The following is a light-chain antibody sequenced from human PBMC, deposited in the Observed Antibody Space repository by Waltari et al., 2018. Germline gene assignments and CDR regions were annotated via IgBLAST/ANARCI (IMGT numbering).Light chain of an antibody. J-gene: IGKJ1*01. CDR1: QSVTRW. CDR3: QQYSSFFPA. CDR2: EAS. Sequence: DIQMTQSPSTLSASVGDRVTITCRATQSVTRWLAWYQLKPGEAPKVLIHEASRLIDGVQSRFIGSGSGTQFTLTISSLQPEDFATYYCQQYSSFFPAFGQGT. V-gene: IGKV1-5*03.